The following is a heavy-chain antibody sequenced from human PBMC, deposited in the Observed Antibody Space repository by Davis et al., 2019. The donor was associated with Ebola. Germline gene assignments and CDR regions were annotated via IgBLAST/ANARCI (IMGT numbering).Heavy chain of an antibody. V-gene: IGHV3-11*04. CDR2: ISSSGSTI. Sequence: GGSLRLSCAASGFTFSDYYMSWIRQAPGKGLEWVSYISSSGSTIYYADSVKGRFTISRDNAKNSLYLQMNSLRDEDTAVYYCARDRNYDFWTYGMDVWGQGTTVTVSS. CDR1: GFTFSDYY. CDR3: ARDRNYDFWTYGMDV. J-gene: IGHJ6*02. D-gene: IGHD3-3*01.